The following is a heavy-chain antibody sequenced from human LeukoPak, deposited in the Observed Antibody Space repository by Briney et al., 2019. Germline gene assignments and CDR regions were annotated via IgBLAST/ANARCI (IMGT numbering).Heavy chain of an antibody. CDR2: TYYRSKWYN. CDR3: ARYTYSYGSGAFHI. CDR1: GASVSTNSAA. J-gene: IGHJ3*02. D-gene: IGHD5-18*01. Sequence: SQTLSLTCALYGASVSTNSAAWNWIRQSPSRGLEWLGRTYYRSKWYNDYAVSVKSRITINPDTSKNQFSLQLNSVTPEDTAVYYCARYTYSYGSGAFHIWGQGTMVTVSS. V-gene: IGHV6-1*01.